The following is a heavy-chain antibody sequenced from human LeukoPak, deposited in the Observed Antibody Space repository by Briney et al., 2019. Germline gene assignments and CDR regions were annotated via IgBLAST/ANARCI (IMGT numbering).Heavy chain of an antibody. V-gene: IGHV3-7*01. CDR3: ARSAYYDFWSGYENYYYYMDV. D-gene: IGHD3-3*01. J-gene: IGHJ6*03. CDR1: GFTFSSYW. Sequence: PGGSLRLSCAASGFTFSSYWMSWVRQAPGKGLEWVANIKQDGSGKYYVDSVKGRFTISRDNAKNSLYLQMNSLRAEDTAVYYCARSAYYDFWSGYENYYYYMDVWGKGTTVTVSS. CDR2: IKQDGSGK.